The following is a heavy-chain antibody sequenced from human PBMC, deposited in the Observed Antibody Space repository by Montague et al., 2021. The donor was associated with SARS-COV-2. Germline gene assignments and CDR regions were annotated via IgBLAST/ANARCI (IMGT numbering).Heavy chain of an antibody. CDR1: GGSISSGGYY. CDR2: IYYSGST. D-gene: IGHD3-22*01. Sequence: TLSLTCTVSGGSISSGGYYWSWIRQHPGKGLEWIGYIYYSGSTYYNPSLKSRVTTSVDTSKSQFSLKLGSVTAADTAVYYCARARTRITMIVVVIDAFDIWGQGTMVTVSS. V-gene: IGHV4-31*03. J-gene: IGHJ3*02. CDR3: ARARTRITMIVVVIDAFDI.